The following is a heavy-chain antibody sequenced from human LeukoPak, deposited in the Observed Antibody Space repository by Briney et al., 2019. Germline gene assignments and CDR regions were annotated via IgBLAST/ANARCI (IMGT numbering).Heavy chain of an antibody. V-gene: IGHV4-39*07. CDR3: ARVLTGAAAGPEAYYFDY. CDR2: IYYSGST. Sequence: SETLSLTCTVSGGSISSSSYYWGWIRQPPGKGLEWIGSIYYSGSTYYNPSLKSRVTISVDTSKNQFSLKLSSVTAADTAVYYCARVLTGAAAGPEAYYFDYWGQGTLVTVSS. J-gene: IGHJ4*02. CDR1: GGSISSSSYY. D-gene: IGHD6-13*01.